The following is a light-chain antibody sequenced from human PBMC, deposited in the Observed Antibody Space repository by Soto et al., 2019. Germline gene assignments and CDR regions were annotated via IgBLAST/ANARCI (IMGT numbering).Light chain of an antibody. V-gene: IGKV1-5*03. CDR2: KAS. CDR3: EQYSTFPYT. Sequence: DIQMTQSPSTLSASVGDRVTITCRASQSISNWLAWYQQKPGKAPKLLIYKASDLESGVPSRFSGSESGTEFTLTISSLQADDFATYYCEQYSTFPYTFGQGT. J-gene: IGKJ2*01. CDR1: QSISNW.